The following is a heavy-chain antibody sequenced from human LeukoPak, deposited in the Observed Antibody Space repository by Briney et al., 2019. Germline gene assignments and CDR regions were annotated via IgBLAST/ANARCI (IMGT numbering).Heavy chain of an antibody. V-gene: IGHV3-21*04. D-gene: IGHD6-13*01. Sequence: GGSLRLSCAASGFTFSSYSMNWVRQAPGKGLEWVSSISSTSSYIYYADSVKGRFTISRDNAKNSLYLQMNSLRAEDTAVYYCAKDSGSWGDYWGQGTLVTVSS. CDR2: ISSTSSYI. J-gene: IGHJ4*02. CDR1: GFTFSSYS. CDR3: AKDSGSWGDY.